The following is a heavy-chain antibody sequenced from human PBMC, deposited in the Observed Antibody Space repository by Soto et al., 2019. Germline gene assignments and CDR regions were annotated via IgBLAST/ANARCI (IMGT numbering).Heavy chain of an antibody. V-gene: IGHV3-7*01. CDR1: GFTFSSYW. J-gene: IGHJ6*02. CDR2: IKQDGSEK. D-gene: IGHD1-26*01. Sequence: GGSLRLSCAASGFTFSSYWMSWVRQAPGKGLEWVANIKQDGSEKYYVDSVKGRFTISRDNAKNSLYLQMNSLRAEDTAVYYCAAEMFGYSGTTSYGMDVWGQGTTVTVSS. CDR3: AAEMFGYSGTTSYGMDV.